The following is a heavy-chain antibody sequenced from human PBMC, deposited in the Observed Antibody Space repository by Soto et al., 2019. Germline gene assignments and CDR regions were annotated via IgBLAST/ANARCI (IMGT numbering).Heavy chain of an antibody. CDR2: ILPIFGTP. CDR1: GESLTSNA. Sequence: PAKASCKASGESLTSNALIWVRPASGQVLEWMGGILPIFGTPTYAPGFLGRVTVTADESTSTAFMDLKNLTSEVMFVYFCASKAAGKGHNHVGGQGTMV. V-gene: IGHV1-69*01. CDR3: ASKAAGKGHNHV. D-gene: IGHD2-15*01. J-gene: IGHJ3*01.